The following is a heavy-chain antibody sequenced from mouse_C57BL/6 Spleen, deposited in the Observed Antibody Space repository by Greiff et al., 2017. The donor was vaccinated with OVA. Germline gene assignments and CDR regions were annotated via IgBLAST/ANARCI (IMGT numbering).Heavy chain of an antibody. Sequence: EVQLQQSGPELVKPGDSVKISCKASGYTFTDYYMNWVKQSHGKSLEWIGDINPNNGGTSYNQQFTGQATLTVDKSSSTAYMELRSLTTEDSAVYYCAGDYEIAYWGQGTLVTVSA. D-gene: IGHD2-4*01. V-gene: IGHV1-26*01. CDR1: GYTFTDYY. J-gene: IGHJ3*01. CDR2: INPNNGGT. CDR3: AGDYEIAY.